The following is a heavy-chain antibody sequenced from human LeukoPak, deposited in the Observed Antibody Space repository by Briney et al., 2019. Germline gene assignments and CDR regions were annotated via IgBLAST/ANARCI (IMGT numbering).Heavy chain of an antibody. CDR2: ISSGSDYI. Sequence: GGSLRLSCAASGFTFSGYTMNWVRQAPGKGLEWISSISSGSDYIYYADSVKGRFTISRGNAKNSLYLQVSSLRAEDTAVYYCARGGGWDAYYYYGLDVWGQGTTVTVSS. CDR3: ARGGGWDAYYYYGLDV. D-gene: IGHD6-19*01. CDR1: GFTFSGYT. J-gene: IGHJ6*02. V-gene: IGHV3-21*01.